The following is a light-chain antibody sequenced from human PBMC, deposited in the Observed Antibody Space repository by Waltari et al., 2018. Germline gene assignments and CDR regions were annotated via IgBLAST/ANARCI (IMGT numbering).Light chain of an antibody. CDR2: DAS. J-gene: IGKJ1*01. CDR1: QSVSRF. V-gene: IGKV3-20*01. Sequence: DIVLTQSPVILSLSPGERASLSCRASQSVSRFLAWYQQKPGQAPRLLIYDASSRATGIPDRFSGSGSGTDFSLTISRLEPEDFAVYYCQKYGSLPATFGQGTKVEIK. CDR3: QKYGSLPAT.